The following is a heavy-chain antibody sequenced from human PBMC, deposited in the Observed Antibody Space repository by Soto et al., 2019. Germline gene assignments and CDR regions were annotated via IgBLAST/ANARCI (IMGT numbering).Heavy chain of an antibody. J-gene: IGHJ4*02. CDR3: ACLLSSGSLFDY. V-gene: IGHV3-74*01. D-gene: IGHD3-10*01. CDR2: INSDGGTT. CDR1: GFTFISYW. Sequence: EVQLVESGGGLVQPGGSLRLSCAASGFTFISYWMHWVRQAPGKGLVWVSHINSDGGTTNYADSVKGRFTISRDNAKKTLYLQMNRLTAEDTAVYYCACLLSSGSLFDYWGQGTRVTVSS.